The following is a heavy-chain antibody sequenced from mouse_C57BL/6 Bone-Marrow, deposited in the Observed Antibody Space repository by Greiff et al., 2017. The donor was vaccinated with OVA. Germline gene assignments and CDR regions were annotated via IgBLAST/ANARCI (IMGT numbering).Heavy chain of an antibody. CDR3: TRPYYRYWYFDV. J-gene: IGHJ1*03. Sequence: EVMLVESGEGLVKPGGSLKLSCAASGFTFSSYAMSWVRQTPEKRLEWVAYISSGGDYIYYADTVKGRFTISRDNARNTLYVQMSSLKSEDTAMYYCTRPYYRYWYFDVWGTGTTVTVSS. CDR2: ISSGGDYI. D-gene: IGHD2-14*01. CDR1: GFTFSSYA. V-gene: IGHV5S21*01.